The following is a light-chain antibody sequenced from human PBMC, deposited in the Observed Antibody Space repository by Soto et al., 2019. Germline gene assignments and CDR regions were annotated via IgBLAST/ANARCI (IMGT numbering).Light chain of an antibody. CDR1: QRISYS. J-gene: IGKJ2*01. V-gene: IGKV1-5*01. CDR3: QQYDPFSN. CDR2: DAS. Sequence: IQMTQSPSTLSAYVGDTVTITCRASQRISYSLAWYQQKPGKPPTLLIHDASALESGVQSRFSGSGSGTEFTLTISSLQPDDSATYYCQQYDPFSNFGQGTKLEI.